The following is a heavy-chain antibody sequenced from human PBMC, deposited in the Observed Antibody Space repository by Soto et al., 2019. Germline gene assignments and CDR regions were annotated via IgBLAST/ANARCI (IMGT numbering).Heavy chain of an antibody. J-gene: IGHJ6*02. V-gene: IGHV1-69*12. CDR3: ARHVPAAGYYYGMDV. D-gene: IGHD2-2*01. CDR1: GGTFRSYA. CDR2: IIPIFGTA. Sequence: VQLVQSGAEVKKPGSPWRVSSKASGGTFRSYAITWVRQAPGQGLGWMGGIIPIFGTANYAQKFQGRVTITADESTSTAYMELSSLRSEDTAVYYCARHVPAAGYYYGMDVWGQGTTVTVSS.